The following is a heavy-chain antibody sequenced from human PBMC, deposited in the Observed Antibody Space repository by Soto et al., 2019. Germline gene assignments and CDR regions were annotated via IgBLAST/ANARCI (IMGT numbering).Heavy chain of an antibody. CDR1: GGSISSSSYY. CDR3: ARGVGATTTPGGDFDY. V-gene: IGHV4-39*01. Sequence: QLQLQESGPGLVKPSETLSLTCTVSGGSISSSSYYWGWIRQPPGKGLEWIGSIYYSGSTYYNPSLKSRVTISVDTSKNQFSLKLSSVTAADTAVYYCARGVGATTTPGGDFDYWGQGTLVTVSS. D-gene: IGHD1-26*01. CDR2: IYYSGST. J-gene: IGHJ4*02.